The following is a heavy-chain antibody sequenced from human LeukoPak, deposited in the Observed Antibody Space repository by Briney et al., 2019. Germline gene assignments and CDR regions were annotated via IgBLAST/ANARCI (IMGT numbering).Heavy chain of an antibody. V-gene: IGHV4-59*01. CDR2: IYYSGST. D-gene: IGHD4-17*01. CDR1: GGSISSYY. CDR3: ASGTTVTNFAY. J-gene: IGHJ4*02. Sequence: SETLSLTCTVSGGSISSYYWSWIRQPPGKGLEWIGYIYYSGSTNYNPSLKSRVTISVNTSKNQFSLKLSSVTAADTAVYYCASGTTVTNFAYWGQGTLVTVSS.